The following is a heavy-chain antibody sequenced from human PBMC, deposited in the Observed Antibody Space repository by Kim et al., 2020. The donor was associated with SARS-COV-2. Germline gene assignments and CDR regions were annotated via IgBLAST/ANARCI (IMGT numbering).Heavy chain of an antibody. V-gene: IGHV3-21*01. Sequence: GGSLRLSCAASGFTFSSYSMNWVRQAPGKGLEWVSSISSSSSYIYYADSVKGRFTISRDNAKNSLYLQMNSLRAEDTAVYYCARDRESTPVVVVAAYYYYYGMEVWGQGTTVTVSS. J-gene: IGHJ6*02. CDR2: ISSSSSYI. D-gene: IGHD2-15*01. CDR3: ARDRESTPVVVVAAYYYYYGMEV. CDR1: GFTFSSYS.